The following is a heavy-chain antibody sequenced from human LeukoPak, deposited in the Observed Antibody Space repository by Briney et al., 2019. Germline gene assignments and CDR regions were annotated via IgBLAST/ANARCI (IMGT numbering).Heavy chain of an antibody. CDR1: GYTFTGYY. Sequence: ASVKVSCKASGYTFTGYYMHWVRQAPGQGLEWMGWINPNSGNTGYAQKLQGRVTMTTDTSTSTAYMELRSLRSDDTAVYYCARDFGIGSGPAGFDYWGQGTLVTVSS. CDR2: INPNSGNT. CDR3: ARDFGIGSGPAGFDY. J-gene: IGHJ4*02. V-gene: IGHV1-18*04. D-gene: IGHD2-15*01.